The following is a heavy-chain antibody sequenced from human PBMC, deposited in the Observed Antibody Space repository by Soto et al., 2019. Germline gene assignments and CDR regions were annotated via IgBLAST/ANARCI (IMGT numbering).Heavy chain of an antibody. Sequence: QLLESGPGLVKPSETLSLTCTVSGDSVSSSSYYWGWIRQPPGKGLEWVATLYYTGTTFYNPSLMSRVTAPLDTSNNQFSLVLRSVTAADTAVYYCARLPYQRSRAYHWGPGTLVTVSS. CDR2: LYYTGTT. D-gene: IGHD1-26*01. CDR1: GDSVSSSSYY. CDR3: ARLPYQRSRAYH. J-gene: IGHJ5*02. V-gene: IGHV4-39*01.